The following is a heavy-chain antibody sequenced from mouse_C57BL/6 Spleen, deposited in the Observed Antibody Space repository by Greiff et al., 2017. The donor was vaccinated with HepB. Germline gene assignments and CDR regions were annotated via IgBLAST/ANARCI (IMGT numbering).Heavy chain of an antibody. V-gene: IGHV1-15*01. Sequence: QVQLQQSGAELVRPGASVTLSCKASGYTFTDYEMHWVKQTPVHGLEWIGAIDPETGGTAYNQKFNGKAILTADKSSSTAYMELRSLTSEDSAVYYCTRGGWLLQWVYYAMDYWGQGTSVTVSS. J-gene: IGHJ4*01. D-gene: IGHD2-3*01. CDR2: IDPETGGT. CDR3: TRGGWLLQWVYYAMDY. CDR1: GYTFTDYE.